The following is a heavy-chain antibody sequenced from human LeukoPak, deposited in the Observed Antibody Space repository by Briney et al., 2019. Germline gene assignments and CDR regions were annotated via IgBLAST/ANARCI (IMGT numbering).Heavy chain of an antibody. Sequence: GGSLRLSCVASGFTFSNHAMTWVRQAPGKGLEWVSAISADAVDTFYAPSVKGRFTISRDSSKNTLYLQINSLRAEDTAMYYCAKDVWWSVSWGQGTLVTVSS. V-gene: IGHV3-23*01. J-gene: IGHJ5*02. CDR3: AKDVWWSVS. CDR1: GFTFSNHA. CDR2: ISADAVDT. D-gene: IGHD2-8*02.